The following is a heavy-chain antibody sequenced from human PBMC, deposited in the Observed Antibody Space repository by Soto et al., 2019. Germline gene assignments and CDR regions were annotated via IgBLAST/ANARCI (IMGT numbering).Heavy chain of an antibody. Sequence: SETLSLTCTVSGGSVSRSSYYWGWVRQPPGKGLEWIGSVYYSGSTYYNPSLESRVTISVDKAKNQFSLKLMSLSAADTAVYYCGRLEGLATISYYFDDWRQGALVIVSS. D-gene: IGHD3-9*01. V-gene: IGHV4-39*01. CDR1: GGSVSRSSYY. CDR3: GRLEGLATISYYFDD. CDR2: VYYSGST. J-gene: IGHJ4*02.